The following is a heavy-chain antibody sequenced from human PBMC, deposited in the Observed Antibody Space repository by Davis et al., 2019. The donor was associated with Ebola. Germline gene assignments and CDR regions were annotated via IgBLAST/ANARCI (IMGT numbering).Heavy chain of an antibody. D-gene: IGHD4-17*01. Sequence: GESLKISCAASGFTFSSYSMNWVRQAPGKGLEWVSYISSSSSTIYYADSVKGRFTISRDNAKNSLYLQMNSLRDEDTAVYYCARDQSVDYGDYVDYYYYYGMDVWGQGTTVTVSS. CDR3: ARDQSVDYGDYVDYYYYYGMDV. CDR1: GFTFSSYS. J-gene: IGHJ6*02. CDR2: ISSSSSTI. V-gene: IGHV3-48*02.